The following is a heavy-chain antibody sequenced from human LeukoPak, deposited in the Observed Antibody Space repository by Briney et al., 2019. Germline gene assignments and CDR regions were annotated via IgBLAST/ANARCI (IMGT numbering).Heavy chain of an antibody. V-gene: IGHV3-74*01. D-gene: IGHD4-17*01. CDR2: IYSDGSVT. J-gene: IGHJ6*02. CDR1: GFTFSSYW. Sequence: PGGSLRLSCAASGFTFSSYWMHWVRQAPGKGLMGVSHIYSDGSVTRYADSVKGRFTISRDNAKNALYLQMNSLRAEDTAVYYCALQRYGAYSNMDVWGQGTPVTVSS. CDR3: ALQRYGAYSNMDV.